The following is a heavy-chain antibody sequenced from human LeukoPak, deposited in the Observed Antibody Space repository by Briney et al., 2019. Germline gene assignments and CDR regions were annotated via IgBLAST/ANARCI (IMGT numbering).Heavy chain of an antibody. J-gene: IGHJ4*02. CDR1: GASISTYY. V-gene: IGHV4-59*01. D-gene: IGHD6-19*01. CDR2: LFFGGST. Sequence: TSETLSLTCTVSGASISTYYWSWIRQPPGKGLEWIGYLFFGGSTNYNPSLKSRVTISSDTSKNQLSLKLTSVTAADTAVYYCARAGGGWSFDYLGQGTLVTVSS. CDR3: ARAGGGWSFDY.